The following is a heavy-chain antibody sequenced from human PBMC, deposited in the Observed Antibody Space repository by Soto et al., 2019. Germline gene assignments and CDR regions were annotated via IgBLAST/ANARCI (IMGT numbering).Heavy chain of an antibody. J-gene: IGHJ6*02. Sequence: ASVKVSCKASGYTFTGYYMHWVRQAPGQGLEWMGWINPNSGGTNYAQKFQGWVTMTRDTSISTAYMELSRLRSDDTAVYYCARGVSYYYGMDVWGQGTTVTVSS. CDR1: GYTFTGYY. CDR2: INPNSGGT. V-gene: IGHV1-2*04. CDR3: ARGVSYYYGMDV.